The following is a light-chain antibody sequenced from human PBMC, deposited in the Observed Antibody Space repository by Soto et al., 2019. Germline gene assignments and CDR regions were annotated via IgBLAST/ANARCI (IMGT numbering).Light chain of an antibody. CDR2: GNS. V-gene: IGLV1-40*01. J-gene: IGLJ1*01. Sequence: QSVLTQPPSVSGAPGQRVTISCTGSSSNIRAGYDVHWYQQLPATAPKLLMYGNSNRTSGVQDRFYGSKSGTSASLAITGLQAEEEADYSCQSYDSSLSGLVFGTGTKLTVL. CDR3: QSYDSSLSGLV. CDR1: SSNIRAGYD.